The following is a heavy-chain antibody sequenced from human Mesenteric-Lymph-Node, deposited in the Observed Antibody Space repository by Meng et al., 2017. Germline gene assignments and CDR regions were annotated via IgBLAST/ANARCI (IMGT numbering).Heavy chain of an antibody. V-gene: IGHV3-74*03. J-gene: IGHJ4*02. Sequence: GGSLSLSCAASGFTFTSYWMHWFRQVPGKGLVWVSCISGDGSVTKYADSVKGRFTISRDNTKNTLSLQMNSLRAEDTAVYYCAKDLHWGASDYWGQGNLVTVSS. CDR1: GFTFTSYW. CDR2: ISGDGSVT. CDR3: AKDLHWGASDY. D-gene: IGHD3/OR15-3a*01.